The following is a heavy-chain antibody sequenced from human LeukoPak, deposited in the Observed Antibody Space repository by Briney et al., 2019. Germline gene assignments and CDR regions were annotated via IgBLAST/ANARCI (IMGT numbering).Heavy chain of an antibody. Sequence: ASVKVSCRTSGYTFTNYDVNWVRQAPGQGLEWMGWINPKSGGTNYAQKFEGWVTMTRDTSMSTVYMELSRLKSDDTAVYYCARDSGWEVVLYASEIWGQGTMVTVSS. CDR1: GYTFTNYD. V-gene: IGHV1-2*04. CDR2: INPKSGGT. D-gene: IGHD1-26*01. CDR3: ARDSGWEVVLYASEI. J-gene: IGHJ3*02.